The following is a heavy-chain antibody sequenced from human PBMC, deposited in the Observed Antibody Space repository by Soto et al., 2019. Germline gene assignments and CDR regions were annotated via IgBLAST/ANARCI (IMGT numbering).Heavy chain of an antibody. D-gene: IGHD2-15*01. Sequence: QLQLQESGPGLVKPSETLSLTCTVSGGSISSSSYCWGRIRQPPGNGLEWIGSIYYSGSTYYNPSLKSRVTISVDTSKNQFSLKLSSVTAADTAVYYCARQGIVVVVAAVWFDPWGQGTLVTVSS. V-gene: IGHV4-39*01. CDR1: GGSISSSSYC. CDR3: ARQGIVVVVAAVWFDP. J-gene: IGHJ5*02. CDR2: IYYSGST.